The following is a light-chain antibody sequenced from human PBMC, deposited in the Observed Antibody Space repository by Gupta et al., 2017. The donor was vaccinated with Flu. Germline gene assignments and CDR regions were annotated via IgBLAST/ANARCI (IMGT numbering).Light chain of an antibody. J-gene: IGLJ3*02. CDR2: TNH. CDR3: ASWEDSPNAGV. CDR1: SSEVGCNN. Sequence: VTISCTVSSSEVGCNNVYVYRQLPRPAPNLLIYTNHERHSGAPDPFSGSRSDASATVAISRLRTEAEADYYCASWEDSPNAGVFGGGTKLTVL. V-gene: IGLV1-44*01.